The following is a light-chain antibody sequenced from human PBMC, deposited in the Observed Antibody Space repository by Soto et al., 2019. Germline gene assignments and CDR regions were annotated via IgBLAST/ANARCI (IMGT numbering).Light chain of an antibody. Sequence: QSVLTQPPSVSGAPGQRVTISCTGSSSNIGAGYDVHWYQHLPGTAPKLIIFGNSNRPSGVPDRFSGSKSGTSASLAITGLQADDEADYYCQSYDNSRRISFVFGTGTKLTVL. CDR3: QSYDNSRRISFV. J-gene: IGLJ1*01. CDR2: GNS. V-gene: IGLV1-40*01. CDR1: SSNIGAGYD.